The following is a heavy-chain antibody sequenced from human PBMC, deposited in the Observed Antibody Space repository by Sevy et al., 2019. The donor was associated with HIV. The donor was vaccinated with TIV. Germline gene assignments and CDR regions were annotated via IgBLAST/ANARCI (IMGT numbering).Heavy chain of an antibody. CDR1: GFSLSNYA. D-gene: IGHD6-6*01. V-gene: IGHV3-23*01. J-gene: IGHJ4*02. Sequence: GGSLRLSCAASGFSLSNYAMRWVRQAPGKGLEWISTKTGSAGVTYYADSVKGRFTISRDNSKNTLFLQMNSLRAEDTALYYCAKGRIPSIGTLGPFDSWGQGTLVTVSS. CDR2: KTGSAGVT. CDR3: AKGRIPSIGTLGPFDS.